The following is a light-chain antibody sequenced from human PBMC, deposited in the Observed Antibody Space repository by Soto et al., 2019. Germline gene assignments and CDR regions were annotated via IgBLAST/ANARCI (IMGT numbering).Light chain of an antibody. J-gene: IGKJ1*01. Sequence: DIQMTQSPSTLSASIGDRVTITCRASRSISDWLAWYQQKPGKAPELPIFDASSLKSGVPSRFSGSGSGTEFTLTISRLQPDDVATYHCLQYSSHSWTFGQGTKVDIK. CDR1: RSISDW. V-gene: IGKV1-5*01. CDR3: LQYSSHSWT. CDR2: DAS.